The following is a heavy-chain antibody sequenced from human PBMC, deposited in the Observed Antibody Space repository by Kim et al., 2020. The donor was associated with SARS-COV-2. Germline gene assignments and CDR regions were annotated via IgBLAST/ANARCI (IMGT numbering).Heavy chain of an antibody. V-gene: IGHV3-13*01. CDR1: GFTFRSHG. Sequence: GGSLRLSCAASGFTFRSHGMHWVRQVIGKGLEWISIIETGGETYYADSVEGRFTISREKAKNSLYLQMSSLRVGDTAVCYCVRDGSGSLPYSMDVWGQGTAVTVSS. CDR3: VRDGSGSLPYSMDV. J-gene: IGHJ6*02. D-gene: IGHD3-10*01. CDR2: IETGGET.